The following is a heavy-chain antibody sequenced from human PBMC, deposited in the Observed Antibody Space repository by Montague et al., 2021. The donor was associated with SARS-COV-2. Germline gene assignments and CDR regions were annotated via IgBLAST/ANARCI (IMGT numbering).Heavy chain of an antibody. J-gene: IGHJ6*02. V-gene: IGHV3-7*01. Sequence: SLRLSCAASGFTFRSNWMSWVRQAPGKGLEWVANIKPDGSAGYYVDSVKGRFTISRDNAKNSLYLQMNSLRAEDTAVYYCAKGSVWGQGTTVTVSS. CDR1: GFTFRSNW. CDR3: AKGSV. CDR2: IKPDGSAG.